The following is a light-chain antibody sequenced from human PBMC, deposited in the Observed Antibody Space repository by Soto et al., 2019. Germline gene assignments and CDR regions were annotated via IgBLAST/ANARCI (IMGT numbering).Light chain of an antibody. Sequence: DIQMTQSPSSLSASVGDRVTITCQASQAISNYLNWYQQKPGKAPKLLIYDASNLETGVPSRFSGSGSGTDFTFPISSLQPEDISTYYCQQYDNLLLYTFGQGTKLEIK. CDR3: QQYDNLLLYT. J-gene: IGKJ2*01. CDR2: DAS. V-gene: IGKV1-33*01. CDR1: QAISNY.